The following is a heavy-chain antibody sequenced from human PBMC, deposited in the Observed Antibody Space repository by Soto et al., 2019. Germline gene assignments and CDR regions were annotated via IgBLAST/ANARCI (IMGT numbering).Heavy chain of an antibody. Sequence: EVQLLESGGGLVQPGGSLRLSCAASGFTFSSYAMSWVRQAPGKGLEWVSAISGRGGSTYYADSVKGRFTISRANSKNTLYLQMNSLRAEDTAVYYCATDRSSGYYSNVTWGQGTLVTVSS. CDR1: GFTFSSYA. CDR3: ATDRSSGYYSNVT. CDR2: ISGRGGST. D-gene: IGHD3-22*01. J-gene: IGHJ5*02. V-gene: IGHV3-23*01.